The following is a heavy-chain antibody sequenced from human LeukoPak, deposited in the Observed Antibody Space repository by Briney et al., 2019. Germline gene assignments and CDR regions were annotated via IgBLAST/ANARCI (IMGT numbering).Heavy chain of an antibody. D-gene: IGHD6-19*01. CDR1: GFTCSDYY. Sequence: NSGGSLRLSCAASGFTCSDYYMSWIRQAPGKGLEWVSYISSSSSYTNYADSVKGRFTISRDNAKNSLYLQMNSLRAEDTAVYYCARETTSIAVAGFDYWGQGTLVTVSS. CDR3: ARETTSIAVAGFDY. CDR2: ISSSSSYT. J-gene: IGHJ4*02. V-gene: IGHV3-11*05.